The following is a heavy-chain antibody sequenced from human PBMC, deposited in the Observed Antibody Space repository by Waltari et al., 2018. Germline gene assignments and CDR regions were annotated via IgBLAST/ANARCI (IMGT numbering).Heavy chain of an antibody. V-gene: IGHV4-39*01. CDR1: GVSITSNRNS. CDR2: VSYSGTT. CDR3: ATYIGASVGTAAFDV. D-gene: IGHD5-12*01. J-gene: IGHJ3*01. Sequence: QLQLQESGPRLVRPSETLSLICRVSGVSITSNRNSWAWIRQSPGQGLEWIGTVSYSGTTYISPSLKSRVSVSRDTSKNQVSLILGSVTAADMAVYYCATYIGASVGTAAFDVWGQGTMVTVSS.